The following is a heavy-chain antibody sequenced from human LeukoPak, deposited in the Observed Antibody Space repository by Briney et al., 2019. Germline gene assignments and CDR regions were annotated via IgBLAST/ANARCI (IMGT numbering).Heavy chain of an antibody. J-gene: IGHJ6*02. D-gene: IGHD3-10*01. CDR2: ISWNSGSI. V-gene: IGHV3-9*01. CDR3: AKGSAPHYYGSGSYYRHGMDV. Sequence: PGRSLRLSCAASGFTFDDYAMHWARQAPGKGLEWVSGISWNSGSIGYADSVKGRFTISRDNAKNSLYLQMNSLRAEDTALYYCAKGSAPHYYGSGSYYRHGMDVWGQGTTVTVSS. CDR1: GFTFDDYA.